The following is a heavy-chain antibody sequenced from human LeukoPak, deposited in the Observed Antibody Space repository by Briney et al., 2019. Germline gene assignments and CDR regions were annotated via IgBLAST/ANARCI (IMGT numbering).Heavy chain of an antibody. Sequence: ASVKVSCKASGYMFISYYIHWVRQAPGQGLEWMGIIHPSGGSTSYAQKFQGRVTMTRDMSTSTVYVELSSLRSEDTAVYYCARVGAGWDYWGQGTLVTVSS. CDR3: ARVGAGWDY. V-gene: IGHV1-46*01. J-gene: IGHJ4*02. CDR1: GYMFISYY. CDR2: IHPSGGST. D-gene: IGHD1-26*01.